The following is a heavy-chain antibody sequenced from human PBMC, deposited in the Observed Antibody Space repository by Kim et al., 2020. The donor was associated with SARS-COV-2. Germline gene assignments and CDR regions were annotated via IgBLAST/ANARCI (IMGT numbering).Heavy chain of an antibody. J-gene: IGHJ4*02. CDR3: ARGHGYSSSWWGY. V-gene: IGHV4-39*01. CDR2: IYYSGST. CDR1: GGSISSSSYY. D-gene: IGHD6-13*01. Sequence: SETLSLTCTVSGGSISSSSYYWGWIRQPPGKGLEWIGSIYYSGSTYYNPSLKSRVTISVDTSKNQFSLKLSSVTAADTAVYYCARGHGYSSSWWGYWGQGTLVTVSS.